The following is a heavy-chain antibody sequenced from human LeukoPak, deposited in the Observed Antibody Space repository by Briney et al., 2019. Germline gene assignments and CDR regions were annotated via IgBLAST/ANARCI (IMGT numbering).Heavy chain of an antibody. D-gene: IGHD6-19*01. Sequence: EASVKVSCKASGYTFTGYYMHWVRQAPGQGLEWMGIINPSGGSTSYAQKFQGRVTMTRDMSTSTVYMELSSLRSEDTAVYYCARDAVAVAGRSHFDYWGQGTLVTVSS. CDR1: GYTFTGYY. CDR3: ARDAVAVAGRSHFDY. CDR2: INPSGGST. J-gene: IGHJ4*02. V-gene: IGHV1-46*01.